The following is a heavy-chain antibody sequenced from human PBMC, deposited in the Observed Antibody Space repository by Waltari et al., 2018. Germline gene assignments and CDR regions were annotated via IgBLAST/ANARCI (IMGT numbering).Heavy chain of an antibody. V-gene: IGHV4-39*07. D-gene: IGHD2-2*01. J-gene: IGHJ5*02. CDR2: IYYSGST. CDR1: GGSISSSSYY. CDR3: ARQYRIVVVPAALGGWFDP. Sequence: QLQLQESGPGLVKPSETLSLTCTVSGGSISSSSYYWGWIRQPPGKGLEWIGSIYYSGSTYYNPSLKSRVTISVDTSKNQFSLKLSSVTAADTAVYYCARQYRIVVVPAALGGWFDPWGQGTLVTVSS.